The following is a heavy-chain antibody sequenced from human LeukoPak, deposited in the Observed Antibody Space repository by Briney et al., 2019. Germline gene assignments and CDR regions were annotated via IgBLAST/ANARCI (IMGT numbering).Heavy chain of an antibody. J-gene: IGHJ4*02. CDR1: GFTFNNYA. V-gene: IGHV3-23*01. CDR3: AKDSVEYSSSLFDY. CDR2: ISGSGDDI. Sequence: GGSLRLSCATSGFTFNNYAMGWVRQAPGKGLEWVSSISGSGDDISYADSVRGRFTISRDNSKNTLCLQMNSLRAEDTAVYYCAKDSVEYSSSLFDYWGQGTLVTVSS. D-gene: IGHD6-6*01.